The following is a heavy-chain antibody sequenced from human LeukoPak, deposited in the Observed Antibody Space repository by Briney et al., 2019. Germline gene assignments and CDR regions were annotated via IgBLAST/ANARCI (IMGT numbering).Heavy chain of an antibody. D-gene: IGHD6-19*01. J-gene: IGHJ4*02. CDR1: GYTFTDYF. V-gene: IGHV1-2*02. CDR2: INPNSGGT. CDR3: ARSDSSGYLDY. Sequence: ASVTVSCKASGYTFTDYFIHWVRQAPGQGLEWMGWINPNSGGTNYAQKFQGRVTITRDTSFSTGYMELNTLRSDDTAVYYCARSDSSGYLDYWGQGTLVTVSS.